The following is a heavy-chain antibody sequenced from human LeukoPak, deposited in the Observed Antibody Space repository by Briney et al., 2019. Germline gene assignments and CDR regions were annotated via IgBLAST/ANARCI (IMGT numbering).Heavy chain of an antibody. Sequence: PGGSLRLSCAASGFTFNSYAMSWVRQAPGKGLEWVSAISGSGGSTYYAGSVKGRFSISRDNSKNTLYLQLNSLRAEDTAVYYCAKEKAAYCSSTSCFDGYDYWGQGTLVTVSS. V-gene: IGHV3-23*01. J-gene: IGHJ4*02. CDR1: GFTFNSYA. D-gene: IGHD2-2*01. CDR3: AKEKAAYCSSTSCFDGYDY. CDR2: ISGSGGST.